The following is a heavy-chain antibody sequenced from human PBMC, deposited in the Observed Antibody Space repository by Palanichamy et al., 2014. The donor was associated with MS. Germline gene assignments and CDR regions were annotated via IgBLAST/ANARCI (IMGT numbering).Heavy chain of an antibody. J-gene: IGHJ4*02. V-gene: IGHV4-30-4*01. CDR3: ARYDMLTGPFDL. D-gene: IGHD3-9*01. CDR1: GASMSSGGSF. CDR2: IFHSGTT. Sequence: VQLQESGPGLVNPSQTLSLTCTVSGASMSSGGSFWSWIRQTPGKGLEWIGYIFHSGTTTYNPALNSRLRLSIDTSKNQFSLELSSATAADTAVYFCARYDMLTGPFDLWGQGILVTVSS.